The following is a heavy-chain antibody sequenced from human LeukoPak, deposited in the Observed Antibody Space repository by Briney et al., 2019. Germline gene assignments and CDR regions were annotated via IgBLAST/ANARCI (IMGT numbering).Heavy chain of an antibody. J-gene: IGHJ4*02. V-gene: IGHV1-69*04. CDR1: GGTFSSYA. D-gene: IGHD2-2*01. Sequence: SVKVSCKASGGTFSSYAISWVRQAPGQGLEWMGRIIPILGIANYAQKFQGRVTITADKSTSTAYMELSSLRVEDTAVYYCAKHRGSVVPTAIDYWGQGTLVTVSS. CDR3: AKHRGSVVPTAIDY. CDR2: IIPILGIA.